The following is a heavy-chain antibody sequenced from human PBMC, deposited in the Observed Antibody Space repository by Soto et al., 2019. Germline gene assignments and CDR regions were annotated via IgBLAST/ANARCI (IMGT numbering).Heavy chain of an antibody. CDR3: ARLKKGLYGDYGLYYFDY. J-gene: IGHJ4*02. V-gene: IGHV4-61*01. CDR2: IYYSGST. CDR1: GGSVSSGRYY. Sequence: PSETVSLTCTVSGGSVSSGRYYWSWIRQPPGKGLEWIGYIYYSGSTNYNPSLKSRVTISVDTSKNQFSLKLSSVTAADTAVYYCARLKKGLYGDYGLYYFDYWGQGTLVTVSS. D-gene: IGHD4-17*01.